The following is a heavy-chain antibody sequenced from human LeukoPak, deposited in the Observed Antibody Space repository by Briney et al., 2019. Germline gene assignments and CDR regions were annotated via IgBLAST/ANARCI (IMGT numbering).Heavy chain of an antibody. D-gene: IGHD3-10*01. CDR3: AREYGSGTYYFDY. V-gene: IGHV3-30*03. CDR1: GFTFSSYG. CDR2: ISYDGSNK. J-gene: IGHJ4*02. Sequence: PGGSLRLSCAASGFTFSSYGMHWVRQAPGKGLEWVAVISYDGSNKYYTDSVKGRFTASRDNSKNTLYLQMNSLRTEDTAVYYCAREYGSGTYYFDYWGQGTLVTVSS.